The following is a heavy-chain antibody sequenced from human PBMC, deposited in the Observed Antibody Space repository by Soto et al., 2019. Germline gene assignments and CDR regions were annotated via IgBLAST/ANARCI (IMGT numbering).Heavy chain of an antibody. CDR2: IYYSGST. CDR1: GGSISSYY. V-gene: IGHV4-59*01. D-gene: IGHD3-9*01. Sequence: SETLSLTCTVSGGSISSYYWSWIRQPPGKGLEWIGYIYYSGSTNYNPSLKSRVTISVDTSKNQFSLKLSSVTAADTAVYYCARGLSNSDILTGYYPYNWFDPWGQGTLVTVSS. CDR3: ARGLSNSDILTGYYPYNWFDP. J-gene: IGHJ5*02.